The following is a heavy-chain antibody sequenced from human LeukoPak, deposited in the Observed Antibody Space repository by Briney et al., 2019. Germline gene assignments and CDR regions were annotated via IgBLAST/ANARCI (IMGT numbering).Heavy chain of an antibody. V-gene: IGHV4-38-2*02. Sequence: PSETLSLTCNVSGYSISSGYYWGWIRQPPGKGLEWIGKIYHSGITAYNPSLKSRVTISVDTSKNQFSLKLRSVTAADTAVYYCARVYYSRSYDYWYFDLWGRGTLVTVSS. D-gene: IGHD6-13*01. CDR2: IYHSGIT. CDR1: GYSISSGYY. J-gene: IGHJ2*01. CDR3: ARVYYSRSYDYWYFDL.